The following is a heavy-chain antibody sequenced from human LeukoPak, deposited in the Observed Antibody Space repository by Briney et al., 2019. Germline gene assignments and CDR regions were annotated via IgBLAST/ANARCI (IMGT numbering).Heavy chain of an antibody. Sequence: GGSLRLSCAASGFTFSSYSMNWVRQAPGKGLEWVSSISSSSSYIYYADSVKGRFTISRDNAKNSLYLQMNSLRAEDTAVYYCASTFSGAQRPVDYWGQGTLVTVSS. D-gene: IGHD4-17*01. V-gene: IGHV3-21*01. CDR1: GFTFSSYS. CDR3: ASTFSGAQRPVDY. CDR2: ISSSSSYI. J-gene: IGHJ4*02.